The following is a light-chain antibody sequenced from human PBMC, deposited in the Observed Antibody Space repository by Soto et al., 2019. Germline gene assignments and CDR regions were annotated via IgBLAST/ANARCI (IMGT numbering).Light chain of an antibody. CDR3: CSYVGATTYV. CDR1: SSTVGGFNV. CDR2: EGI. Sequence: QSVLTQPASVSGSPGQSITISCTGTSSTVGGFNVVSWYQQHTGKAPKVIIYEGIKRPSGVSNRFSGSKSGSTASLKISGLQAEDEADYYCCSYVGATTYVFGTGTKVTVL. V-gene: IGLV2-23*01. J-gene: IGLJ1*01.